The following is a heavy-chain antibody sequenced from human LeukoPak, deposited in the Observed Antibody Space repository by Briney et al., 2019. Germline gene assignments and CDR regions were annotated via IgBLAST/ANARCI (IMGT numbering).Heavy chain of an antibody. CDR1: GFTFSSNW. J-gene: IGHJ4*02. CDR3: VRDLGGRSGH. V-gene: IGHV3-74*01. D-gene: IGHD1-26*01. Sequence: GGSLRLSCATSGFTFSSNWMHWVRQAPGKGLVWVSRINEDGSTTNYAGSVKGRSTIFRDNAKNTLYLQMNSLRAEDTALYYCVRDLGGRSGHWGQGTLVTVSS. CDR2: INEDGSTT.